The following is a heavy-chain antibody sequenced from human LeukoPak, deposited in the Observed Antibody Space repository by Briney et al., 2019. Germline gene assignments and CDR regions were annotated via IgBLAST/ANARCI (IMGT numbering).Heavy chain of an antibody. D-gene: IGHD1-26*01. Sequence: SETQSLTCTVTGGSISRRSDYWGWIRQPPGKGLEWIGSISYSGSTYYNPSFKSRVTISVDTSRNQFSLQLSYVTAADTAVYYCARNESVLGTTGLNDFFDDWGQGSLVTASS. CDR2: ISYSGST. CDR1: GGSISRRSDY. V-gene: IGHV4-39*01. CDR3: ARNESVLGTTGLNDFFDD. J-gene: IGHJ4*02.